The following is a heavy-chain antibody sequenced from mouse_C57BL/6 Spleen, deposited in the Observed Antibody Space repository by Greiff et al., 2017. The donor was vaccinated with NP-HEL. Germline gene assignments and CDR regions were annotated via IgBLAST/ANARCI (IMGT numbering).Heavy chain of an antibody. CDR3: ASRHYGNLNAMDY. J-gene: IGHJ4*01. CDR1: GFTINDYY. V-gene: IGHV14-2*01. D-gene: IGHD2-1*01. Sequence: EVQLQQSGAELVKPGASVKLSCTASGFTINDYYMHWVKQRPEQGLEWIGRIDPADGDTKYAAKFQGKATIPADTSSNTAYLQLSSRTSEDTAVYYCASRHYGNLNAMDYWGQGTSVTVSS. CDR2: IDPADGDT.